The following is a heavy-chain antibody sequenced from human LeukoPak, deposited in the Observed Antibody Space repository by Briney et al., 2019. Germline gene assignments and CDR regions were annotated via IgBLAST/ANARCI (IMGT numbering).Heavy chain of an antibody. J-gene: IGHJ3*02. CDR1: GYTFTGFN. V-gene: IGHV1-2*06. Sequence: ASVKVSCKASGYTFTGFNMHWGRHAPGQGLEWMGRINPNSGGTNYAQKFQGRITMTRDTSISTDYMELSRLRSDDTAVYYCASGGGSYGDIWGQGTMVTVSS. D-gene: IGHD1-26*01. CDR2: INPNSGGT. CDR3: ASGGGSYGDI.